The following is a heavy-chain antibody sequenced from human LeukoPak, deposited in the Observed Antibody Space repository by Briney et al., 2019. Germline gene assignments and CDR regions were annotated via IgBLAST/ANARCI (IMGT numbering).Heavy chain of an antibody. V-gene: IGHV4-38-2*02. CDR2: IYHSGST. J-gene: IGHJ4*02. CDR1: GYSISSGYY. CDR3: ARVLGYCRGGSCYGHFDY. Sequence: PSESLSLTCTVSGYSISSGYYWGWIRQPPGKGLEWIGSIYHSGSTYYNPSLKSRVTISVDTSKNQFSLKLSSVTAADTAVYYCARVLGYCRGGSCYGHFDYWGQGTLVTVSS. D-gene: IGHD2-15*01.